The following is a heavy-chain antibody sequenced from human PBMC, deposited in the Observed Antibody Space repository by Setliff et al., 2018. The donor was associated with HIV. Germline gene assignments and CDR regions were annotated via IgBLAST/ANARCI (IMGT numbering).Heavy chain of an antibody. D-gene: IGHD6-19*01. Sequence: SVKVSCKASGGSLSNYAFSWVRQAPGQGLEWMGGIIPIFGTSNYARKFQGRVTLNADGSTSTAYMQLSSLRSEDTAVYYCARDEGSGWPLDYWGQGTLVTVSS. J-gene: IGHJ4*02. CDR3: ARDEGSGWPLDY. V-gene: IGHV1-69*13. CDR2: IIPIFGTS. CDR1: GGSLSNYA.